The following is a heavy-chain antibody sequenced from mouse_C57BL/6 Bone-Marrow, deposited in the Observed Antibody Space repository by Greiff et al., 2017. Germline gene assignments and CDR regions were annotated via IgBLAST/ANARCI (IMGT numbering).Heavy chain of an antibody. CDR2: INPNNGGT. J-gene: IGHJ3*01. Sequence: VQLQQSGPELVKPGASVKISCKASGYTFTDYYMNWVKQSHGKSLEWIGDINPNNGGTSYNQKFKGKATLTVDKSSSTAYMELRSLTSEDSAGYYSGVLAGFAYWGQGTLVTVSA. CDR3: GVLAGFAY. CDR1: GYTFTDYY. V-gene: IGHV1-26*01.